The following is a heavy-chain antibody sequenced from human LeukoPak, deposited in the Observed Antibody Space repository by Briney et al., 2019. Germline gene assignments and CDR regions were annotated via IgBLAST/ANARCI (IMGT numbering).Heavy chain of an antibody. CDR3: ARAGVVVVAAASFDY. CDR2: IYYSGST. J-gene: IGHJ4*02. CDR1: GGSISSGGYY. Sequence: PSQTLSLTCTVSGGSISSGGYYWSWIRQHPGKGLEWIGYIYYSGSTYYNPSLKSRVTISIDTSKNQFSLKLSSVTAADTAVYYCARAGVVVVAAASFDYWGQGTLVTVSS. V-gene: IGHV4-31*03. D-gene: IGHD2-15*01.